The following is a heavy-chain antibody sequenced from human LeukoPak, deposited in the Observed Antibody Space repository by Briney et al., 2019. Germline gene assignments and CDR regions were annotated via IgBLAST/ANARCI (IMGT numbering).Heavy chain of an antibody. D-gene: IGHD3-16*01. J-gene: IGHJ4*02. Sequence: GGSLRLSCAASGFTFRSYEMNWVRQAPGKGLEWVSYISSSGSTIYYADSVKGRFTISRDNAKKSLYLQMNSLRAEDTAVYYCARRGTNFDNWGQGTLVTVSS. V-gene: IGHV3-48*03. CDR2: ISSSGSTI. CDR3: ARRGTNFDN. CDR1: GFTFRSYE.